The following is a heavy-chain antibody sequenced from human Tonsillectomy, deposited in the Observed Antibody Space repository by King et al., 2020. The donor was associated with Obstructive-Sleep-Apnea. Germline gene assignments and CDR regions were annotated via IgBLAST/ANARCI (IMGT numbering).Heavy chain of an antibody. J-gene: IGHJ5*02. V-gene: IGHV4-39*01. CDR3: ARIHRTTIGYISSYYLDP. Sequence: QLQESGPGLVKPSETLSLTCTVSGGSISSGDYYWGWIRQPPGKGLEWIGSIYYSGSTYYYNPSLKSRVTLSVDTSKTQFSLKLSSVTAADTAVYYCARIHRTTIGYISSYYLDPWGQGTLVTVSS. CDR1: GGSISSGDYY. D-gene: IGHD6-13*01. CDR2: IYYSGSTY.